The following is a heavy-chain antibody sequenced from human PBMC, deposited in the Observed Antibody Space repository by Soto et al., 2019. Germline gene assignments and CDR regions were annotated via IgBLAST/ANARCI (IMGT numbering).Heavy chain of an antibody. CDR2: ISYDDET. V-gene: IGHV3-30-3*01. D-gene: IGHD1-1*01. J-gene: IGHJ4*02. CDR3: ARDRDNVAAYYFDY. Sequence: QVQLVESGGGVVQPGRSLRLSCTASGFTFSKYAMHWVRQAPGKGLEWVAVISYDDETDYADSMKGRLTISRDNSKSTLYLQMNSLRPEDTAVYYCARDRDNVAAYYFDYWGQGTLVTVSS. CDR1: GFTFSKYA.